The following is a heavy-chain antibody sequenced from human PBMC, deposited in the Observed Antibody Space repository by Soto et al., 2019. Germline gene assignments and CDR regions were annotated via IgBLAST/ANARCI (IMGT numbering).Heavy chain of an antibody. CDR2: ISAYNGNT. V-gene: IGHV1-18*01. CDR3: ARVKYSRPYYYYYGMDV. J-gene: IGHJ6*02. CDR1: GYTFTRYG. D-gene: IGHD5-18*01. Sequence: QGQLVQSGAEVKKPGASVKVSCKASGYTFTRYGISWVRQAPGQGLEWMGWISAYNGNTNYAQKLQGRVTMTTDTSTSTAYKELRSLRSDDTAVNYCARVKYSRPYYYYYGMDVWGQGTTVTVSS.